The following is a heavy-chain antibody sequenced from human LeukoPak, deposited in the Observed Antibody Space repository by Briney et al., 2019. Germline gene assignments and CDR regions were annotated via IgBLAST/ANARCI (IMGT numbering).Heavy chain of an antibody. CDR1: GYTFTSYD. J-gene: IGHJ4*02. V-gene: IGHV1-8*01. Sequence: ASVKVSCKASGYTFTSYDINWVRQATGQGLEWMGWMNPNSGNTGYAQKFQGRVTMTRNTSISTAYMELSSLRSEDTAAYYCARGRGWRYCSGGSCYGKDYWGQGTLVTVSS. CDR2: MNPNSGNT. D-gene: IGHD2-15*01. CDR3: ARGRGWRYCSGGSCYGKDY.